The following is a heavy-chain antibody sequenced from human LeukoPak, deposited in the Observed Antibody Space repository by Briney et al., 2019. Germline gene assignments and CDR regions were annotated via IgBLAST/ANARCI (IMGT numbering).Heavy chain of an antibody. D-gene: IGHD6-19*01. CDR1: GGSISSTHW. Sequence: SETLSLTCAVSGGSISSTHWWNRVRPPPGKGLEWIGEIFHSGTTNYNPSLKSRVTISIDKSKNQFSLKLRSVTAADTAVYYCARDQWLLRGGDHDAFDIWGQGTMVTVSS. CDR3: ARDQWLLRGGDHDAFDI. V-gene: IGHV4-4*02. CDR2: IFHSGTT. J-gene: IGHJ3*02.